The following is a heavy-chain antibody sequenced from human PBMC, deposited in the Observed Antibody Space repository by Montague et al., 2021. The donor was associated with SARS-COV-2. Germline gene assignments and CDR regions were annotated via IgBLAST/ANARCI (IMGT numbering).Heavy chain of an antibody. CDR2: ITYGGIA. J-gene: IGHJ4*02. Sequence: SETLSLTCAVSGVSITSTNWWSLVRPPPGKGLDWVGKITYGGIATYNPSLKSRATISMDRSRNLFSLKLSSVTAADTAIYYCAGKVLTGPADYWGQGTLVTVS. CDR1: GVSITSTNW. V-gene: IGHV4-4*02. CDR3: AGKVLTGPADY.